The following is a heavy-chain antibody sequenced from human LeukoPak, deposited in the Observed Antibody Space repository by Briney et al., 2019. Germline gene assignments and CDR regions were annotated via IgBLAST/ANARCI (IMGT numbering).Heavy chain of an antibody. Sequence: SETLSLTCAVYGGSFSGYYWSWIRQPPGKGLEWIGEINHSGSTNYNPSLKSRVTISVDTSKNQFSLKLSSVTAADTAVYYCARGQLRFSSSWSFNWFDPWGQGTPVTVSS. V-gene: IGHV4-34*01. J-gene: IGHJ5*02. D-gene: IGHD6-13*01. CDR2: INHSGST. CDR3: ARGQLRFSSSWSFNWFDP. CDR1: GGSFSGYY.